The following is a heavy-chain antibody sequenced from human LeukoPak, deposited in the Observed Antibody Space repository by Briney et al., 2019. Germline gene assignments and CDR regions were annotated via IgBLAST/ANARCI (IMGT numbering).Heavy chain of an antibody. D-gene: IGHD2-8*02. J-gene: IGHJ4*02. V-gene: IGHV3-21*05. CDR3: TRDGADTGFDFDY. CDR1: GFTFNSCS. CDR2: ITGTSYPK. Sequence: PGGSLRLSCRASGFTFNSCSMNWVRQAPGKGLEWISYITGTSYPKMYGDSVRGRFTISRDNAQNSLYLQMNFLRAEDTAHYYCTRDGADTGFDFDYWGQGVLVAVSS.